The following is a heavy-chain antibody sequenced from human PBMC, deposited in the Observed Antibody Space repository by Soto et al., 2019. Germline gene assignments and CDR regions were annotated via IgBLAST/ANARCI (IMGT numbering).Heavy chain of an antibody. V-gene: IGHV3-23*01. CDR1: GFTLSSYA. CDR3: AKPSLGNNVGAFDP. D-gene: IGHD2-2*01. J-gene: IGHJ5*02. Sequence: PGGSLRLSCAASGFTLSSYAMSGVRQAPGKGLEWVSAISGSGGSTYYADSVKGRFTISRDNSKNTLYLQMNSLRAEDTAVYYCAKPSLGNNVGAFDPWGQGTLVTVSS. CDR2: ISGSGGST.